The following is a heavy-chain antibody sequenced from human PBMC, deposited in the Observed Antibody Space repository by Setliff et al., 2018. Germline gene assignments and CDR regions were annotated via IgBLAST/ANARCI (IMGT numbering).Heavy chain of an antibody. V-gene: IGHV4-34*01. Sequence: SSETLSLTCAVYGGSFSGYYWSWLRQPPGKGLEWIGEINHSGSTNYNPSLKSRVTISVDTSKNQFSLKLSSVTAADTAVYYCARGWDSGWSKEGAFDIWGQGTMVTVSS. CDR3: ARGWDSGWSKEGAFDI. J-gene: IGHJ3*02. CDR1: GGSFSGYY. D-gene: IGHD6-19*01. CDR2: INHSGST.